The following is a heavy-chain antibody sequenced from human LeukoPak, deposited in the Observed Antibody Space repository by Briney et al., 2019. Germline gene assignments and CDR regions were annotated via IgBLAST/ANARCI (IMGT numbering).Heavy chain of an antibody. Sequence: SVKVSCKASGGTFSSYAISWVRQAPGQGLEWMGGIIPIFGTANYAQKFQGRVTITADESTSTAYMELSSLRSEDTAVYYCAREDCSGGSCYSGYWGQGTLVTVSS. J-gene: IGHJ4*02. CDR2: IIPIFGTA. CDR1: GGTFSSYA. V-gene: IGHV1-69*13. CDR3: AREDCSGGSCYSGY. D-gene: IGHD2-15*01.